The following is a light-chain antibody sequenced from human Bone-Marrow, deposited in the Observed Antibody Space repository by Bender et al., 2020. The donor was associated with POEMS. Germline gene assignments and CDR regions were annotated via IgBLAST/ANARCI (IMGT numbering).Light chain of an antibody. CDR2: DVN. CDR3: FSYAGSSTYV. V-gene: IGLV2-14*01. J-gene: IGLJ1*01. Sequence: QSALTQPASVSGSPGQSITISCTGTSSDVGAYNYVSWYEQRPGKAPKLIIYDVNNRPSGVSNRFSGSKSGNTASLTISGLQAEDEADYFCFSYAGSSTYVFGTGTKVTVL. CDR1: SSDVGAYNY.